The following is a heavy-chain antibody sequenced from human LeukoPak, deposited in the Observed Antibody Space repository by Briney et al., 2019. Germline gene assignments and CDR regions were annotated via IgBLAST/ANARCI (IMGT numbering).Heavy chain of an antibody. CDR2: ISYDGSNK. CDR3: AKDGSEYYDFWSGYRSTPYFDY. V-gene: IGHV3-30*04. CDR1: GFTFSSYA. Sequence: TGGSLRLSCAASGFTFSSYAMHWVRQAPGKGLEWVAVISYDGSNKYYADSVKGRFTISRDNSKNTLYLQMNSLRAEDTAVYYCAKDGSEYYDFWSGYRSTPYFDYWGQGTLVTVSS. J-gene: IGHJ4*02. D-gene: IGHD3-3*01.